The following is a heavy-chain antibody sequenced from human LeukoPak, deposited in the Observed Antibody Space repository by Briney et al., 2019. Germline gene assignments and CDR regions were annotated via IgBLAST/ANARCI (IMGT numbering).Heavy chain of an antibody. CDR3: ATFPYYHDSSGFYGDY. V-gene: IGHV1-69-2*01. D-gene: IGHD3-22*01. CDR2: VDPEDGET. CDR1: GYTFTDYY. Sequence: ASVKISCKVSGYTFTDYYMHWVQQAPGKGLEWMGLVDPEDGETIYAEKFQGRVTITADTSTDTVDMELSSLRSEDTAVCYCATFPYYHDSSGFYGDYWGQGTLVTVSS. J-gene: IGHJ4*02.